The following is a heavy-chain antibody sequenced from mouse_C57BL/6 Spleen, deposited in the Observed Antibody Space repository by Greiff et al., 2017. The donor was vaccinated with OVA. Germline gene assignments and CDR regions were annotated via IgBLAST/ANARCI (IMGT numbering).Heavy chain of an antibody. CDR1: GYTFTSYW. V-gene: IGHV1-64*01. Sequence: VQLQQPGAELVKPGASVKLSCKASGYTFTSYWMPWVKQRPGQGLEWIGMIHPNSGSTNYNEKFKSKATLTVDKSSSTAYMQLSSLTSEDSAVYYCARADDYEGYCDYWGQGTTLTVSS. CDR2: IHPNSGST. J-gene: IGHJ2*01. D-gene: IGHD2-4*01. CDR3: ARADDYEGYCDY.